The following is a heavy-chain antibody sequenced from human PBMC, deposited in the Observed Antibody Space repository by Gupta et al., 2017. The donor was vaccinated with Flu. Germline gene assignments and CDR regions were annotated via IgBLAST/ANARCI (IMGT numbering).Heavy chain of an antibody. CDR2: INLNSGAT. Sequence: TFTGYSLHWVRQAPGQGLEWMGQINLNSGATDYAQKFQDRVTMTRDTSVSTAYMELRGLRSDDTAMYYCARDSALLFTSFDHWGQGTLVTVSS. V-gene: IGHV1-2*06. J-gene: IGHJ4*02. CDR3: ARDSALLFTSFDH. CDR1: TFTGYS. D-gene: IGHD3-16*01.